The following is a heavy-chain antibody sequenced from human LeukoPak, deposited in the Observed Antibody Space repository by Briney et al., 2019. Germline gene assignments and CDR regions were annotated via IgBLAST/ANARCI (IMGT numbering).Heavy chain of an antibody. J-gene: IGHJ6*03. CDR2: ISAYNGNT. CDR3: ARDQYSGSYYTYYYYYMDV. CDR1: GYTFTSYG. V-gene: IGHV1-18*01. Sequence: ASVKVSCKASGYTFTSYGIGWVRQAPGQGLEWMGWISAYNGNTNYAQKLQGRVTMTTDTSTSTAYMELRSLRSDDTAVYYCARDQYSGSYYTYYYYYMDVWGKGTTVTVSS. D-gene: IGHD1-26*01.